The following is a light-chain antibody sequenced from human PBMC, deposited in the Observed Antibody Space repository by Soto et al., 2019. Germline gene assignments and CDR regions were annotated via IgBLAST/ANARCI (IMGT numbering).Light chain of an antibody. Sequence: DIVMTQSPDSLAVSLGERATINCKSSQSVLYSSNNKNYLAWYQQNPGQPPKLLISWASTRESGVPDRFSGSWSGTDFTLTISSLQAEDVAVYYCQQYYSTPKTFGQGTKLEIK. CDR2: WAS. J-gene: IGKJ2*01. CDR3: QQYYSTPKT. CDR1: QSVLYSSNNKNY. V-gene: IGKV4-1*01.